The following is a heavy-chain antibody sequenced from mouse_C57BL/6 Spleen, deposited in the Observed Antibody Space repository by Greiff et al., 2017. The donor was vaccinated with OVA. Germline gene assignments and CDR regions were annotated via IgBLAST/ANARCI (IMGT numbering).Heavy chain of an antibody. Sequence: VQLQQSGAELVRPGASVKLSCTASGFNIKDDYMHWVKQRPEQGLEWIGWIDPENGDTEYASKFQGKVTITADTSSNTAYLQLSSLTSEDTAVYYCTTEGSIYYDYDGFAYWGQGTLVTVSA. CDR2: IDPENGDT. J-gene: IGHJ3*01. CDR3: TTEGSIYYDYDGFAY. D-gene: IGHD2-4*01. CDR1: GFNIKDDY. V-gene: IGHV14-4*01.